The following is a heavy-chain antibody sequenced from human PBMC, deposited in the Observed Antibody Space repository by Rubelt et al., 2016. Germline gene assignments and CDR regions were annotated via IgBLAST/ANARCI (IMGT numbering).Heavy chain of an antibody. V-gene: IGHV1-2*02. CDR2: INPNSGGT. J-gene: IGHJ4*02. D-gene: IGHD5-12*01. CDR1: GYTFTGYY. Sequence: QVQLVQSGAEVKKPGASVKVSCKASGYTFTGYYMHWVRQAPGQGLEWMGWINPNSGGTNYAQKFPGRVPMTRDTSVSTAYMELSRLTSDDTAVYYCARGNSGYDYGLDYWGQGTLVTVSS. CDR3: ARGNSGYDYGLDY.